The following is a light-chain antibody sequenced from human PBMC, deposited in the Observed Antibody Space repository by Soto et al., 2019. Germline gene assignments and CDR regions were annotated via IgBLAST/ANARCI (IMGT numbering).Light chain of an antibody. CDR2: DAS. Sequence: AIQMTQSPSSLSASVRDRVTITCRASQGIGTDLTWYQQKPGKAPKLLIYDASNLQSGVPSRFSGSGSGTDFTLTISSLQPEDFATYYCQHYNSYSEAFGQGTKVELK. CDR3: QHYNSYSEA. J-gene: IGKJ1*01. CDR1: QGIGTD. V-gene: IGKV1-6*01.